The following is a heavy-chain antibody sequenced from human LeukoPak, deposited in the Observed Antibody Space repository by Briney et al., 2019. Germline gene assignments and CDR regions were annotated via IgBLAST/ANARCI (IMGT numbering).Heavy chain of an antibody. V-gene: IGHV4-59*11. CDR2: IFNSGST. D-gene: IGHD3-22*01. J-gene: IGHJ5*02. CDR3: ATETLYDSSGYYRA. Sequence: ASETLSLTCSVSGASITNHYWTWIRQPPGKGLEWLGYIFNSGSTKYNPSLKSRVTISLDTSKNQFSLRLTFVTAADTAVYYCATETLYDSSGYYRAWGQGTLVTVSS. CDR1: GASITNHY.